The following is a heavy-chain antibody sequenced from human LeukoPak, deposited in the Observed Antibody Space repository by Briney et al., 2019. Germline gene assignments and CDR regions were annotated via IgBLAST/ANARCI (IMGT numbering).Heavy chain of an antibody. CDR2: IIPIFGTA. V-gene: IGHV1-69*13. CDR3: ASSSIAAARLFDP. Sequence: AASVKVSCKASGGTFSSYAISWVRQAPGQGLEWMGGIIPIFGTANYAQKFRGRVTITADESTSTAYMELSSLRSEDTAVYYCASSSIAAARLFDPWGQGTLVTVSS. J-gene: IGHJ5*02. CDR1: GGTFSSYA. D-gene: IGHD6-13*01.